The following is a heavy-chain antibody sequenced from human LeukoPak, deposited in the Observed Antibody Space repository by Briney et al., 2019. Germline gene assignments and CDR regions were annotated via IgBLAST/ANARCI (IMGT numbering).Heavy chain of an antibody. CDR3: ARGGYSGTYFFDY. D-gene: IGHD1-26*01. V-gene: IGHV3-33*01. CDR1: GFTFSTYG. CDR2: VWYDGTNI. J-gene: IGHJ4*02. Sequence: PGGCLRLSCAASGFTFSTYGMHWVRQAPGKGLEWVAVVWYDGTNIHYVDSVKGRFTISRDNSKSTLYLQMNSLTAEDTAVYYCARGGYSGTYFFDYWGQGTPVTVSS.